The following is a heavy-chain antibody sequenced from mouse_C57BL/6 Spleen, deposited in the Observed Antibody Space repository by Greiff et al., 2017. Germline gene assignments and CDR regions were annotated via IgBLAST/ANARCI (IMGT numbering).Heavy chain of an antibody. V-gene: IGHV1-50*01. CDR1: GYTFTSYW. CDR2: IDPSDSYT. J-gene: IGHJ1*03. D-gene: IGHD1-1*01. CDR3: SNYYGSSPLWYFDV. Sequence: QVHVKQPGAELVKPGASVKLSCKASGYTFTSYWMQWVKQRPGQGLEWIGEIDPSDSYTNYNQKFKGKATLTVDTSSSTAYMQLSSLTSEDSAVYYCSNYYGSSPLWYFDVWGTGTTVTVSS.